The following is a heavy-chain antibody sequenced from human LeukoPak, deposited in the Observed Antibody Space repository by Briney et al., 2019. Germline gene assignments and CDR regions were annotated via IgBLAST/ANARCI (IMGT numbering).Heavy chain of an antibody. CDR2: ISGSGGST. V-gene: IGHV3-23*01. Sequence: GGSLRLSCAASGFTFSSYAMSWVRQAPGKGLEWVSAISGSGGSTYYADSVKGRFTISRDNSKNTLYLQMNSLRAEDTAVYYCAKDEVWFGEGYYYGMDVWGQGTTVTVSS. D-gene: IGHD3-10*01. J-gene: IGHJ6*02. CDR1: GFTFSSYA. CDR3: AKDEVWFGEGYYYGMDV.